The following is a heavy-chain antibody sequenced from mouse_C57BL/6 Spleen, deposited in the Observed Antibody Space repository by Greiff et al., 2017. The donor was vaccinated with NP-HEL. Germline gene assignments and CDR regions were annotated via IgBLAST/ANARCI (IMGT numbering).Heavy chain of an antibody. CDR3: ARSETYYSNYVAMDY. Sequence: QVQLQQPGAELVMPGASVKLSCKASGYTFTSYWMHWVKQRPGQGLEWIGEIDPSDSYTNYNQKFKGKSKLTVDKSSSTAYMQLSSLTSEDSAVYYCARSETYYSNYVAMDYWGQGTSVTVSS. V-gene: IGHV1-69*01. CDR2: IDPSDSYT. J-gene: IGHJ4*01. D-gene: IGHD2-5*01. CDR1: GYTFTSYW.